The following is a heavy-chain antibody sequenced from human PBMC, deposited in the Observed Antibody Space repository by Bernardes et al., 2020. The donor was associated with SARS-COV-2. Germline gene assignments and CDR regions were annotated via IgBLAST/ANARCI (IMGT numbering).Heavy chain of an antibody. V-gene: IGHV3-23*01. D-gene: IGHD4-4*01. CDR2: IGGSGDST. CDR3: AKCSTSNYSPCHY. CDR1: GFTFSSYA. J-gene: IGHJ4*02. Sequence: VGSLILSCAASGFTFSSYAMTWVRQAPGQGLEWVSVIGGSGDSTYYAGSVKGRFTFSRDNSKNTLFLQMNSLRAEDTAVYYCAKCSTSNYSPCHYWGRGTLVTVSS.